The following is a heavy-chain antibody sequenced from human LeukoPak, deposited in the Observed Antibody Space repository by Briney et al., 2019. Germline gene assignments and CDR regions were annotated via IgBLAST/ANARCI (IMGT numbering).Heavy chain of an antibody. CDR1: GGSISSSSYY. V-gene: IGHV4-39*01. CDR3: ARGQGATRGHWFDP. CDR2: IYYTETT. Sequence: PSETLSLTCTVSGGSISSSSYYWGWIRQPPGKGLEWIGSIYYTETTYYSPSLKSRVTISVDTSKNQFSLKLCPVTAADTAVYYCARGQGATRGHWFDPWGQGTLVTVSS. J-gene: IGHJ5*02. D-gene: IGHD1-26*01.